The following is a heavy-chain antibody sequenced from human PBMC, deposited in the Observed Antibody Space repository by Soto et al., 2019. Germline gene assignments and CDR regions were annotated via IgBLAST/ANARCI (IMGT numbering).Heavy chain of an antibody. D-gene: IGHD2-2*01. V-gene: IGHV1-69*01. CDR1: GGTFSSYA. Sequence: QVQLVQSGAEVKKPGSSVKVSCKASGGTFSSYAISWVRQAPGQGLEWMGGIIPIFGTAIYAQRLQGRVTIPADESTSTAYIELSSLRSADTAVYYCAREGRGSTSIYYYYGLDVWCLGTTVTVSS. J-gene: IGHJ6*02. CDR2: IIPIFGTA. CDR3: AREGRGSTSIYYYYGLDV.